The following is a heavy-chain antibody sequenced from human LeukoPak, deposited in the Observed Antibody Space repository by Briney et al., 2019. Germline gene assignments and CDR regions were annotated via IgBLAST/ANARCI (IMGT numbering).Heavy chain of an antibody. Sequence: ASVKVSCKASGYTFTSYAMNWVRQAPGQGLEWMGWINTNTGNPTYAQGFTGRFVFSLDTSVSTAYLQISSLKPEDTAVYYCARDVIVQQLVEDAFDIWGQGTMVTVSS. J-gene: IGHJ3*02. D-gene: IGHD6-13*01. CDR1: GYTFTSYA. CDR3: ARDVIVQQLVEDAFDI. V-gene: IGHV7-4-1*02. CDR2: INTNTGNP.